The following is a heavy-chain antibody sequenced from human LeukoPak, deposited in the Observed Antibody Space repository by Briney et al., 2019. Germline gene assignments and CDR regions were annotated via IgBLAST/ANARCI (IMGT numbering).Heavy chain of an antibody. Sequence: GGSLRLSCAASGFTFSNYAMNWVRQAPGKGLEWVSAISGSGGSTYYADSVKGRFTISRDNSKNTLYLQMNSLRAEDTAVYYCAKGYSTWEYYFDYWGQGTLVTVSS. CDR3: AKGYSTWEYYFDY. CDR1: GFTFSNYA. J-gene: IGHJ4*02. V-gene: IGHV3-23*01. D-gene: IGHD2-15*01. CDR2: ISGSGGST.